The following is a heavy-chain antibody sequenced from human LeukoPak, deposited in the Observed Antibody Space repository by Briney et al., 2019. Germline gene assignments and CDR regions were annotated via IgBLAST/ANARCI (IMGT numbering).Heavy chain of an antibody. CDR3: AREAAYYDSSGYLYY. CDR1: GYTFTGYY. J-gene: IGHJ4*02. V-gene: IGHV1-2*02. D-gene: IGHD3-22*01. CDR2: INPNSGGT. Sequence: ASVKVSCKASGYTFTGYYMHWVRQAPGQGLEWMGWINPNSGGTNYAQKFQGRVTMTRDTSISTAYMELSRLRSDDTAVYYCAREAAYYDSSGYLYYWGQGALVTVSS.